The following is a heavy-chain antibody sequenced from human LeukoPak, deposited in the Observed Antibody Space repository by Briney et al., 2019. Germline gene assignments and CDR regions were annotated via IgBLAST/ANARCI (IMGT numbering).Heavy chain of an antibody. V-gene: IGHV3-23*01. CDR2: ISGSGGST. CDR1: GFTFSNYA. D-gene: IGHD5-18*01. CDR3: AKRIQSAMAMGY. J-gene: IGHJ4*02. Sequence: QPGGSPRLSCAASGFTFSNYALSWVRQAPGKGLEWVSDISGSGGSTYYADSVKGRFTISRDNSKNTMYLQMNSLRAEDTAVYYCAKRIQSAMAMGYWGQGTLVTVSS.